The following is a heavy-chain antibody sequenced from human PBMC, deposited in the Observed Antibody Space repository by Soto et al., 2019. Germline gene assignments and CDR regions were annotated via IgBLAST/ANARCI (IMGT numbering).Heavy chain of an antibody. V-gene: IGHV3-23*01. D-gene: IGHD2-15*01. CDR3: AKDAIRGMRYNWFDT. Sequence: EVQLLESGGGLVQPGGSLRLSCAASGFTFSSYAMRWVRQAPGKGLEWVSAISGSGGRTYYADSVKGRFTISRDNTKNTLYLQMISLRAEDTAVYYCAKDAIRGMRYNWFDTWGQGTLVTVSS. CDR1: GFTFSSYA. J-gene: IGHJ5*02. CDR2: ISGSGGRT.